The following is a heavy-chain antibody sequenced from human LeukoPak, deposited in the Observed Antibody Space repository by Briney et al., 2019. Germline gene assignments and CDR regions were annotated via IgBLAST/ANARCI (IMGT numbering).Heavy chain of an antibody. J-gene: IGHJ4*02. CDR3: ARGSAELMNYFDISGYYSTIDY. V-gene: IGHV1-69*04. CDR1: GDSFSSYP. CDR2: IIPMLDIT. D-gene: IGHD3-22*01. Sequence: ASVKVSCKASGDSFSSYPISWVRLAPGQGLEWMGRIIPMLDITDYAQKFQDRITITADKSTTTAYMELSSLRSEDTAVYYCARGSAELMNYFDISGYYSTIDYWGQGTLVTASS.